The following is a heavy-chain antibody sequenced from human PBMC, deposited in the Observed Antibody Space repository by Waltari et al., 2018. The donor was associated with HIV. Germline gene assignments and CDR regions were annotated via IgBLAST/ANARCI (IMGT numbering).Heavy chain of an antibody. D-gene: IGHD2-2*01. J-gene: IGHJ5*02. CDR3: ARGGPSSTSWYMWFDP. V-gene: IGHV3-33*01. Sequence: VESGGGVVQPGRSLRLSCATSGFIFSNYDIHWVRQAPGKGLEWVAIMWYDGSVKNYADSVKGRFTISRDNSQNTAYLQMNTLGVDDTAIYYCARGGPSSTSWYMWFDPWGQGTLVTVSS. CDR2: MWYDGSVK. CDR1: GFIFSNYD.